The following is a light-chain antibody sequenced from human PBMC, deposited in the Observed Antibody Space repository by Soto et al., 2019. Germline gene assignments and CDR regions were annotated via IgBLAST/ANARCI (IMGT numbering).Light chain of an antibody. J-gene: IGKJ5*01. CDR2: GAS. CDR3: QQYGSSPPIT. Sequence: EIVLTQSPGTLSLSPGERATLSCRASQSVSSSYLAWHQQKPGQAPRILIYGASSRATGIPDRFSGSGSGTDFTLTISRLEPEDVAVYYCQQYGSSPPITFGQGTRLEIK. V-gene: IGKV3-20*01. CDR1: QSVSSSY.